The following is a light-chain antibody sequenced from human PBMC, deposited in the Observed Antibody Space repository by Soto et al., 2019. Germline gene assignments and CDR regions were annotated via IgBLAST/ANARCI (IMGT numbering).Light chain of an antibody. V-gene: IGKV3-20*01. Sequence: EIVLTKSPGTLSLSPGERATLSCRASQSVSSSYLAWYQQKPGQAPRLLIYDASNRATGIPARFSGSGSGTDFTLTISRLEPEDFAVYYCQQYGSSHTFGQGTRLEIK. CDR1: QSVSSSY. CDR2: DAS. J-gene: IGKJ5*01. CDR3: QQYGSSHT.